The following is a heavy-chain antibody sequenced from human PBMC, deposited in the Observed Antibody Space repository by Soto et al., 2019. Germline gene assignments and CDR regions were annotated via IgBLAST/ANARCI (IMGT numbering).Heavy chain of an antibody. CDR1: GFTVSSNY. CDR2: IYSGGST. CDR3: ERDRTPYYSGDCAIDY. D-gene: IGHD2-21*02. V-gene: IGHV3-66*01. J-gene: IGHJ4*02. Sequence: GGSLRLSCAASGFTVSSNYMSWVRQAPGKGLEWVSVIYSGGSTYYADSVKGRFTISRDNSKNTLYLQMNSLRAEDTAVYYCERDRTPYYSGDCAIDYWGQGTLVTVSS.